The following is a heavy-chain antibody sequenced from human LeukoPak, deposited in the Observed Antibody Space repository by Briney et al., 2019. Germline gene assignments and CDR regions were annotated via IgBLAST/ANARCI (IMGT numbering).Heavy chain of an antibody. V-gene: IGHV3-53*01. Sequence: ETLSLTCTVPGGSISGYYWSWVRQAPGKGLEWVSFIYGGGSTYYADSVKGRFTISRDNSKNTLYLQMNSLRAEDTAVYYCARVIAAAGPFDYWGQGTLVTVSS. CDR2: IYGGGST. CDR3: ARVIAAAGPFDY. CDR1: GGSISGYY. D-gene: IGHD6-25*01. J-gene: IGHJ4*02.